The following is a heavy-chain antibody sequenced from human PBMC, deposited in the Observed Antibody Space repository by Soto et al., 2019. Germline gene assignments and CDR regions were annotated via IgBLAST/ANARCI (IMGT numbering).Heavy chain of an antibody. Sequence: SETLSLTCTVSGGSISSGDYYWSWIRQPPGKGLEWIGYIYYSGSTYYNPSLKSRVTISVDTSKNQFSLKLSSVTAADTAVYYCARVGRKHDILAGYPKAHWFDPWGQGTLVTVSS. V-gene: IGHV4-30-4*01. CDR2: IYYSGST. J-gene: IGHJ5*02. CDR1: GGSISSGDYY. D-gene: IGHD3-9*01. CDR3: ARVGRKHDILAGYPKAHWFDP.